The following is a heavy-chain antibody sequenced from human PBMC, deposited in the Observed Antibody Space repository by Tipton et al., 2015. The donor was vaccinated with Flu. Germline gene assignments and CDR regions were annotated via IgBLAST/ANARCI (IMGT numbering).Heavy chain of an antibody. CDR3: ARGPLPDSNWYDGMDV. CDR2: IDSAGDT. V-gene: IGHV3-13*01. J-gene: IGHJ6*02. Sequence: SLRLSCAASGFTFSSYDMHWVRQATGEGLQWVSGIDSAGDTYYLDTVKGRFTSSRDNAKNSLYLQMNSLRVGDTAVYFCARGPLPDSNWYDGMDVWGQGTTVSVSS. CDR1: GFTFSSYD. D-gene: IGHD6-13*01.